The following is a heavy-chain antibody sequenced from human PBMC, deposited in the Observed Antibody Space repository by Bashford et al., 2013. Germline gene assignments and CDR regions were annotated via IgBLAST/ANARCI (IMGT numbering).Heavy chain of an antibody. CDR2: IYPSDSDT. D-gene: IGHD6-19*01. J-gene: IGHJ6*02. V-gene: IGHV5-51*01. CDR3: ARRINSGWYGDYYYGMDV. Sequence: GESLKISCKGSGYSFATSWIGWVRQMPGKGLEWMAIIYPSDSDTKYSPSFQGQVTISADKSISTAYLQWSSLKASDTAMYYCARRINSGWYGDYYYGMDVWGQGTTVTVSS. CDR1: GYSFATSW.